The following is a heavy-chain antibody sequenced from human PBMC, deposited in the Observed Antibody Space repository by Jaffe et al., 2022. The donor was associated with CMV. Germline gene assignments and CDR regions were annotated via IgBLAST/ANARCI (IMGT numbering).Heavy chain of an antibody. CDR3: ARDTAPLHYYDSSGYLGY. V-gene: IGHV1-46*01. J-gene: IGHJ4*02. D-gene: IGHD3-22*01. Sequence: QVQLVQSGAEVKKPGASVKVSCKASGYTFTSYYMHWVRQAPGQGLEWMGIINPSGGSTSYAQKFQGRVTMTRDTSTSTVYMELSSLRSEDTAVYYCARDTAPLHYYDSSGYLGYWGQGTLVTVSS. CDR2: INPSGGST. CDR1: GYTFTSYY.